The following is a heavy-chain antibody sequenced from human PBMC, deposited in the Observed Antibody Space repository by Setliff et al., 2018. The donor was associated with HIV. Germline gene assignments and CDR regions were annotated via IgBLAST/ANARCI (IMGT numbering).Heavy chain of an antibody. CDR2: ISSSGSTI. CDR3: ARVERGSYVFDI. V-gene: IGHV3-48*03. Sequence: GASLKISCAASGFTFSSYEMNWVRQAPGKGLEWVSYISSSGSTIYYADSVKGRFTISRDNAEKSLYLQMNSLRAEDTAVYYCARVERGSYVFDIWGQGTMVTVSS. CDR1: GFTFSSYE. D-gene: IGHD1-26*01. J-gene: IGHJ3*02.